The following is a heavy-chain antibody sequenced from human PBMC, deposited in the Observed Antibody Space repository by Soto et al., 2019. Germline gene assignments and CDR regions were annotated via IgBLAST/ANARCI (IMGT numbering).Heavy chain of an antibody. Sequence: SETLSVTCTVSVGSISSHYWTWIRQPAGKGLEWIGRAHFSGSTDYNPSLKSRATMSVDTSKNQFSLKVISVTAADTAVYYCARGGTMSWNVLDCWGQGTLVTVSS. CDR3: ARGGTMSWNVLDC. CDR2: AHFSGST. D-gene: IGHD1-1*01. CDR1: VGSISSHY. J-gene: IGHJ4*02. V-gene: IGHV4-4*07.